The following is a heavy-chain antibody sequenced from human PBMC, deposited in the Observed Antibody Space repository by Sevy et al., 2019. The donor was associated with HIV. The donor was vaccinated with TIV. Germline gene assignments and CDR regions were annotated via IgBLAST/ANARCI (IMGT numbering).Heavy chain of an antibody. Sequence: GKSLKISCAASGFTFSSYAMSWVRQAPGKGLQSVSAISGSGGSTYDAYSVKGQFTISRDNSKNTVYLQMHSLRAEDTAVYYCAKEWPGYNYHSSGYYPSWGQGTLVFVSS. D-gene: IGHD3-22*01. CDR1: GFTFSSYA. CDR3: AKEWPGYNYHSSGYYPS. CDR2: ISGSGGST. J-gene: IGHJ4*02. V-gene: IGHV3-23*01.